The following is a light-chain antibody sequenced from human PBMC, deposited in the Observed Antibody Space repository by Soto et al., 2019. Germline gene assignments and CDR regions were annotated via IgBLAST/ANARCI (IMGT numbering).Light chain of an antibody. J-gene: IGKJ1*01. CDR2: GAS. CDR3: QQYNNLWT. CDR1: QSVSSN. V-gene: IGKV3-15*01. Sequence: EIVMTQSPATLSVSPGERATLSCRASQSVSSNLAWYQQKPGQAPRLLIYGASTRATGIPARFSGSGSGTEFTLTISSLQSEYFAVYYCQQYNNLWTFGQGTKVEIK.